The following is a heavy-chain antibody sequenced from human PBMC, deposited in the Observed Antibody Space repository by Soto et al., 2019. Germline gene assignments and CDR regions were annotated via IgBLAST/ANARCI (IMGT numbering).Heavy chain of an antibody. CDR3: ARGWGSSWYLRYIFSAFDI. Sequence: QVQLQQWGAGLLKPSETLSLTCAVYGGSFSGYYWSWIRQPPGKGLEWIGEINHSGSTNYNPSLKSRVTLSVDTSKNQFSLKLSSVTAADTAVYYCARGWGSSWYLRYIFSAFDIWGQGTMVTVSS. J-gene: IGHJ3*02. CDR1: GGSFSGYY. CDR2: INHSGST. V-gene: IGHV4-34*01. D-gene: IGHD6-13*01.